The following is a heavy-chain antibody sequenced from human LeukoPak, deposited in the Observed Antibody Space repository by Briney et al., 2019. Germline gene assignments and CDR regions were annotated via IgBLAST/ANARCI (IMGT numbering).Heavy chain of an antibody. CDR3: ARDASMYYYGAWTSMDV. V-gene: IGHV3-20*04. CDR1: GFTFDDYG. Sequence: GGSLRLSCAASGFTFDDYGMSWVRQAPGKGLEWISGVNWNGGSTGYADSVKGRFTISRDNSKNTLYLQMNSLRAEDTAVYYCARDASMYYYGAWTSMDVWGQGTTVTVSS. J-gene: IGHJ6*02. CDR2: VNWNGGST. D-gene: IGHD3-10*01.